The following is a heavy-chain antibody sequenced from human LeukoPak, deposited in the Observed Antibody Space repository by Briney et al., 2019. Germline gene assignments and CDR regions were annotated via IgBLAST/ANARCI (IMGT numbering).Heavy chain of an antibody. CDR3: TTGATY. V-gene: IGHV3-15*01. CDR1: GFTFSSYW. Sequence: GGSLRLSCAASGFTFSSYWMHWVRQVPGKGLVWVGRIKSKTDGGTTDYAAPVKGRFTISRDDSKNMLYLQMNNLKTEDTAVYYCTTGATYWGQGILVTVSS. J-gene: IGHJ4*02. CDR2: IKSKTDGGTT.